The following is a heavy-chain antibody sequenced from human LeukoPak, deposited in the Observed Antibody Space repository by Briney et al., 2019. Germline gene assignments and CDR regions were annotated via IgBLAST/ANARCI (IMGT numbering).Heavy chain of an antibody. CDR3: ARDRERITMVRGVYDAFDI. V-gene: IGHV1-69*05. D-gene: IGHD3-10*01. J-gene: IGHJ3*02. CDR2: IIPIFGTA. CDR1: GGTFISYA. Sequence: GSSVKVSCKASGGTFISYAISWVRQAPGQGLEWMGRIIPIFGTANYAQKFQGRVTITTDESTSTAYMELSSLRAEDTAVYYCARDRERITMVRGVYDAFDIWGQGTMVTVSS.